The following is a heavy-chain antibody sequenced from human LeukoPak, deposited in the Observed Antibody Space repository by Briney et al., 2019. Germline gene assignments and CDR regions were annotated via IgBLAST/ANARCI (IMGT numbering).Heavy chain of an antibody. CDR2: INHSGST. V-gene: IGHV4-34*01. Sequence: SETLSLTCAVYGGSFSGYYWSWIRKPPGKGLEWIGEINHSGSTNYNPSLKSRVTISVDTSKNQFSLKLSSVTAADTAVYYCARVPGERGGYWGQGTLVTVSS. D-gene: IGHD3-16*01. CDR3: ARVPGERGGY. CDR1: GGSFSGYY. J-gene: IGHJ4*02.